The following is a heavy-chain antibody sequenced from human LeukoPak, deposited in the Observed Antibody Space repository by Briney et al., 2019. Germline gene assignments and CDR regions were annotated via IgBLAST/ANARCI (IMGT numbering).Heavy chain of an antibody. Sequence: GRSLRLSCAASGFTFSSYGMHWVRQAPGKGLEWVTIISYDGSNKYYADSVKGRFTISRDNSKNTLYLQMNSLRAEDTAVYYCASDGGYYFDYWGQGTLVTVSS. CDR1: GFTFSSYG. J-gene: IGHJ4*02. CDR2: ISYDGSNK. V-gene: IGHV3-30*19. CDR3: ASDGGYYFDY.